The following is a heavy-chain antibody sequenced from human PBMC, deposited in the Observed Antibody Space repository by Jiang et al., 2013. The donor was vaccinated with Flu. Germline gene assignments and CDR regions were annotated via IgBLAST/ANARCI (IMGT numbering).Heavy chain of an antibody. CDR3: ARYGSVYYGPIDN. V-gene: IGHV4-59*08. CDR1: GGSINSYF. CDR2: IHYTGST. J-gene: IGHJ4*02. D-gene: IGHD3-3*01. Sequence: GLVKPSETLSLTCTVSGGSINSYFWTWIRQPPGKGLEWIGCIHYTGSTNYNPSLKSRVTISVDSSQNQFSLNLRSVTAADTAVYYCARYGSVYYGPIDNWGQGTLVTVS.